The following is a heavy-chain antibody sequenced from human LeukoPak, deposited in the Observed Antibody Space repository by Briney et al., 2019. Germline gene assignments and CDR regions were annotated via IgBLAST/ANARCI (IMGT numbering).Heavy chain of an antibody. CDR1: GFTFSSYW. Sequence: GGSLRLSCAASGFTFSSYWMSWVRQAPGKGLEWVANIKQDGSEKYYVDSVKGRFTISRDNAKNSLYLQMNSLRAEDTAEYYCRGSSWNVDYWGQGTLVTVSS. J-gene: IGHJ4*02. CDR2: IKQDGSEK. CDR3: RGSSWNVDY. V-gene: IGHV3-7*01. D-gene: IGHD6-13*01.